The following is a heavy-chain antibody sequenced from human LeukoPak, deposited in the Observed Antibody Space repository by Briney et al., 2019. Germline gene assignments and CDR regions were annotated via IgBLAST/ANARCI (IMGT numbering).Heavy chain of an antibody. D-gene: IGHD6-19*01. V-gene: IGHV3-49*04. Sequence: GGSLRLSCTASGFTFGDYAMSWVRQAPGKGLEWVGFIRSKAYGGTTEYAASVKGRFTISRDDSKSIAYLQVNGLKTEDTAVYYCTRDLRDSSGWYGLDYWGQGTLVTVSS. CDR2: IRSKAYGGTT. J-gene: IGHJ4*02. CDR3: TRDLRDSSGWYGLDY. CDR1: GFTFGDYA.